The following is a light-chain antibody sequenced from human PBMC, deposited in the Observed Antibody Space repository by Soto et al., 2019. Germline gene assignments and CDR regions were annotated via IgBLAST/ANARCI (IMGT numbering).Light chain of an antibody. Sequence: QSALTQPASVSGSPGQSITISCTGTSSDVGGYNYVSCYQQHPGKAPKLMIYEVSNRPSGVSNRFSGYKSGNTASLTISGLQAEDEADYYCSSYTSSSTWVFGGGTKLTVL. J-gene: IGLJ3*02. V-gene: IGLV2-14*01. CDR3: SSYTSSSTWV. CDR2: EVS. CDR1: SSDVGGYNY.